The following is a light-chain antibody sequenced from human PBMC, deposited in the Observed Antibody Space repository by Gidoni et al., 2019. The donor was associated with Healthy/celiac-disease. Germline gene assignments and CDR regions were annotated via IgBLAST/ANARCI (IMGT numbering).Light chain of an antibody. CDR3: AAWDDSLNGPFYV. Sequence: QSVLTRPPSASGTPGQRVTISCSGSSSNIGSNTVNWYQQLPGTAPKLLIYSNNQRPSGVPDRFSGSKSGTSASLAISGLQSEDEADYYCAAWDDSLNGPFYVFGTGTKVTVL. V-gene: IGLV1-44*01. CDR2: SNN. CDR1: SSNIGSNT. J-gene: IGLJ1*01.